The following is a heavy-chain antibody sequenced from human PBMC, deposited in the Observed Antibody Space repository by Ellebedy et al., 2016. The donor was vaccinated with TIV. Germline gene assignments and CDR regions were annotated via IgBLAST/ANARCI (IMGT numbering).Heavy chain of an antibody. D-gene: IGHD2-2*02. J-gene: IGHJ6*02. Sequence: GESLKISCEVSGFTFSDYWMTWVRQAPGKGLEWVAHITRDGSGNYYADSVRGRFSISRDNAKNSLYVQMNSLRAEDTAVYYCAKYLERAMDVWGQGTTVTVSS. CDR3: AKYLERAMDV. CDR2: ITRDGSGN. CDR1: GFTFSDYW. V-gene: IGHV3-7*03.